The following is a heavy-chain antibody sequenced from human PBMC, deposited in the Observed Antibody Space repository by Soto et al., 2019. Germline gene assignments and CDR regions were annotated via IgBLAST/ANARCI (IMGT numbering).Heavy chain of an antibody. CDR1: GYIFSANY. CDR3: ARYVDLTNYGMDV. J-gene: IGHJ6*02. Sequence: ASVKVSCKASGYIFSANYIHWVRQAPGQGLEWLGWINPHSGATNYAQKFLGRVTMTTDTSTSTAYMELRSLRSDDTAVYYCARYVDLTNYGMDVWGQGTTVTVSS. V-gene: IGHV1-2*02. D-gene: IGHD3-16*01. CDR2: INPHSGAT.